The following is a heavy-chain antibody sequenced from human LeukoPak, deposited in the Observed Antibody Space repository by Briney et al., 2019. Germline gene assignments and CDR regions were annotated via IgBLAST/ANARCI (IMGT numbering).Heavy chain of an antibody. J-gene: IGHJ4*02. V-gene: IGHV3-21*01. D-gene: IGHD1-1*01. CDR1: GFTFASYS. CDR3: ARVSGRLERQSDLDY. CDR2: ISGDSTYI. Sequence: GGSLRLSCAASGFTFASYSMNWVRQAPGKGLEWVSSISGDSTYIYNAGSVKGRFTISRDNAQASLYLQTISLRADDTAVYYCARVSGRLERQSDLDYWGQGTLVIVSS.